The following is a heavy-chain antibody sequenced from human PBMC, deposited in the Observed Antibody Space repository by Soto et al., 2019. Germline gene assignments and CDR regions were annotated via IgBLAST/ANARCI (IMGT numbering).Heavy chain of an antibody. V-gene: IGHV4-31*03. D-gene: IGHD2-15*01. CDR2: IYYSGST. Sequence: QVQLQESGPGLVKPSQTLSLTCTVSGGSISSGGYYWSWIRQHPGKGLEWIGYIYYSGSTYYNPSLKSRFTISVDTSKNQFSLKLSSVTAADTAVYYCARDRLGYCSGGSCYSRGYFDYWGQGTLVTVSS. CDR1: GGSISSGGYY. J-gene: IGHJ4*02. CDR3: ARDRLGYCSGGSCYSRGYFDY.